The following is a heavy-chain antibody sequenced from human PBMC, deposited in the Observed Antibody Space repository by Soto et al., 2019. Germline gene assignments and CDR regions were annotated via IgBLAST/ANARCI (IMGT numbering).Heavy chain of an antibody. CDR3: AKESYGWFEP. CDR2: ISYDGSNK. J-gene: IGHJ5*02. V-gene: IGHV3-30*18. D-gene: IGHD4-17*01. Sequence: SLRLSCAASVFAFSSYDMHWVRQAPGKGLELVAVISYDGSNKYYADSVKGRFTISRDNSKNTLYLQMSSLTPEDTAVYYCAKESYGWFEPWGQGTLVTVSS. CDR1: VFAFSSYD.